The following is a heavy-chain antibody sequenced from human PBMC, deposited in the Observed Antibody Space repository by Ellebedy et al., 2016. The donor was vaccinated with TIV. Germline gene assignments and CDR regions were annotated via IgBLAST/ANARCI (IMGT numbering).Heavy chain of an antibody. D-gene: IGHD2-21*02. Sequence: GGSLRLSCAASGFTYSSHWMSWVRQAPGKGLEWVANINEDGSRKYYVDSVKGRFTISRYNAKNSVYLQMGSLRAEDTAVYYCARDPSCGGDCHTLDYWGQGTLVTVSS. CDR3: ARDPSCGGDCHTLDY. V-gene: IGHV3-7*03. J-gene: IGHJ4*02. CDR1: GFTYSSHW. CDR2: INEDGSRK.